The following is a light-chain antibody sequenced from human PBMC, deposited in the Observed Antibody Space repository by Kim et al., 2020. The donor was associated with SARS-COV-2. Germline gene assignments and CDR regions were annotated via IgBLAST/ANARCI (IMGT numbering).Light chain of an antibody. J-gene: IGLJ6*01. CDR1: NSDIGAFDY. CDR2: DVT. CDR3: SSYSPTAIVV. V-gene: IGLV2-14*03. Sequence: GQSITISCTGTNSDIGAFDYVSWYQQHPGTAPKLIISDVTNRPSGVSHRFSGSKSGSTASLTISGLQPEDEAIYFCSSYSPTAIVVFGGGTKVTVL.